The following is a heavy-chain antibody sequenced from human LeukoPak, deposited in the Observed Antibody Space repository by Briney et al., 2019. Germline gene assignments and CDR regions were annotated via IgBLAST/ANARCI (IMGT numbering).Heavy chain of an antibody. CDR1: GGSIRSYY. Sequence: SETLSLTCTVSGGSIRSYYWSWIRQPAGKGLEWIGRIYTSGSTNHNPSLESRVTMSVDTSKNQFSLKLSSVTAADTAVYYCARISDCSSSSCPYYYYMDVWGKGTTVTVSS. V-gene: IGHV4-4*07. D-gene: IGHD2-2*01. CDR3: ARISDCSSSSCPYYYYMDV. J-gene: IGHJ6*03. CDR2: IYTSGST.